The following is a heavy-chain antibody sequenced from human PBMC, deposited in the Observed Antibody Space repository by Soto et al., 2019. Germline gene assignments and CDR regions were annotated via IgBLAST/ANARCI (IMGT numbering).Heavy chain of an antibody. CDR2: MNPGSGDT. D-gene: IGHD3-16*01. V-gene: IGHV1-8*01. J-gene: IGHJ5*02. CDR3: ARMATFGSLNWFDH. Sequence: ASVKVSCKASGYSFTNNDVTWVRQATGQGLEWMGWMNPGSGDTGYAQKFQGRVTMTRDISIATAYMELSSLRSDDTAIYYCARMATFGSLNWFDHWGQGTLVTVS. CDR1: GYSFTNND.